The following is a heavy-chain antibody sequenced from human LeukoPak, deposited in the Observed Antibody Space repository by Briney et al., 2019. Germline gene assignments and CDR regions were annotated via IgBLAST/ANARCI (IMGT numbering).Heavy chain of an antibody. J-gene: IGHJ6*02. V-gene: IGHV3-11*01. Sequence: PGGSLRLSCAASGIIFSDYYMSWIRQAPGKGLEWISYISSSGNTIYYADSVKGRFTISRDNAKNSLYLQMNSLRAEDTAVYYCARGAYYYGMDVWAQGTTVTVSS. CDR2: ISSSGNTI. CDR1: GIIFSDYY. CDR3: ARGAYYYGMDV.